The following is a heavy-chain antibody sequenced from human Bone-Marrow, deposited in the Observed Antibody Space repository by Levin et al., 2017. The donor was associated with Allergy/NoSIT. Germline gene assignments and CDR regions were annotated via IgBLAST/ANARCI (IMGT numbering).Heavy chain of an antibody. V-gene: IGHV3-48*02. CDR1: GFTFSKYN. D-gene: IGHD5-18*01. CDR2: INSRSSTT. CDR3: ARDWSIGYAHGSLDS. J-gene: IGHJ4*02. Sequence: PGGSLRLSCAASGFTFSKYNMNWVRQAPGKGLEWISFINSRSSTTFEADSVKGRFTISRDNAKNSLFLEMNSLREEDSGVYYCARDWSIGYAHGSLDSWGQGTLVTVSS.